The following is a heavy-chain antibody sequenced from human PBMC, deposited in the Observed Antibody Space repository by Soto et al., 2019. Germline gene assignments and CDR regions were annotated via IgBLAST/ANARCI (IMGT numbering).Heavy chain of an antibody. D-gene: IGHD2-15*01. CDR1: GGSMRNVY. J-gene: IGHJ4*02. V-gene: IGHV4-59*01. CDR2: IFHSGNA. CDR3: ARAHAPTLPFDF. Sequence: SETLSLTCSVSGGSMRNVYWSWIRQSPGKGLEWIGFIFHSGNAKYNPSLQSRASMSIDTSKNQFSLSLESVTAADTAVYFCARAHAPTLPFDFWGQGALVTVLL.